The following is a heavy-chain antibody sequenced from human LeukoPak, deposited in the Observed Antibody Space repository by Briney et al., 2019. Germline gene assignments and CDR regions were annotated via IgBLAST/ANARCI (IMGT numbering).Heavy chain of an antibody. J-gene: IGHJ5*02. V-gene: IGHV4-59*08. D-gene: IGHD2-2*01. CDR3: ARTPVVVSWFDP. CDR1: GGSISSYY. CDR2: IYYSGST. Sequence: PSETLSLTCTVSGGSISSYYWSWIRQPPGKGLEWIGYIYYSGSTYYNPSLKSRVTISVDTSKNQFSLKLSSVTAADTAVYYCARTPVVVSWFDPWGQGTLVTVSS.